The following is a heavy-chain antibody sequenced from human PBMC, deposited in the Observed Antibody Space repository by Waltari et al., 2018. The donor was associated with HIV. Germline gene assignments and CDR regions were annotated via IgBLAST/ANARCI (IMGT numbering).Heavy chain of an antibody. CDR2: IYYSGST. CDR1: GGSISSYY. D-gene: IGHD2-2*01. V-gene: IGHV4-59*01. Sequence: QVQLQESGPGLVKPSETLSLTCTVSGGSISSYYWSWIRQPPGKGLEWIGYIYYSGSTNYNPSLKSRVTISVDTSKNQFPLKLSSVTAADTAVYYCARLYCSSTSCYPYWYFDLWGRGTLVTVSS. J-gene: IGHJ2*01. CDR3: ARLYCSSTSCYPYWYFDL.